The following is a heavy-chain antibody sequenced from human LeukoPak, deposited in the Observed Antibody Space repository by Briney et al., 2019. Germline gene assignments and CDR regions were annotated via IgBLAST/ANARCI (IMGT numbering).Heavy chain of an antibody. CDR1: GGSISSSSYH. CDR3: ASPTLDYGDYLIDY. V-gene: IGHV4-39*01. D-gene: IGHD4-17*01. Sequence: PSETLSLTCTVSGGSISSSSYHWGWIRQPPGKGLEWIGSIYYSGSTYYNPSLKSRVTISVDTSKNQFSLKLSSVTAADTAVYYCASPTLDYGDYLIDYWGQGTLVTVSS. J-gene: IGHJ4*02. CDR2: IYYSGST.